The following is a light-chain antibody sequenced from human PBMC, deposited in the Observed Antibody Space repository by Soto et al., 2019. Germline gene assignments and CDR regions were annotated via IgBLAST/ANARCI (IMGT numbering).Light chain of an antibody. Sequence: SVLTDSPATLSFSPGEIATLSFRASQSVSICLAWYQQKPVKSPRLLIYDESNRDTGIPARFSGSGSGTEFTLTVSNLESEDFAVYYCQQCSTWTLTFGRGTKVDIK. CDR2: DES. CDR1: QSVSIC. V-gene: IGKV3-11*01. CDR3: QQCSTWTLT. J-gene: IGKJ4*01.